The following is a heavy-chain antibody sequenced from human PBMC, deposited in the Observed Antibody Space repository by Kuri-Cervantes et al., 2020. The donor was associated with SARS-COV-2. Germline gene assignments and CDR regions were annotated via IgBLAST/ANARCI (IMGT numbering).Heavy chain of an antibody. D-gene: IGHD1-26*01. J-gene: IGHJ4*02. CDR2: INHSGST. Sequence: SETLSLTCTVSGGSISSSSYYWGWIRQPPGKGLEWIGEINHSGSTNYNPSLKSRVTISVDTSKNQFFLKLSSVTAADTAVYYCARGTPGGVGATWGDYFDYWGQGTLVTVSS. CDR1: GGSISSSSYY. V-gene: IGHV4-39*07. CDR3: ARGTPGGVGATWGDYFDY.